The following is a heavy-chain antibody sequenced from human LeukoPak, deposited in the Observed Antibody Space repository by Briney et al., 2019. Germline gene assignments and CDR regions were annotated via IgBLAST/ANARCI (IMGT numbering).Heavy chain of an antibody. D-gene: IGHD3-10*01. CDR1: GYTFTGYY. J-gene: IGHJ3*02. V-gene: IGHV1-2*02. Sequence: GASVKVSCKASGYTFTGYYMHWVRQAPGQGLEWMGWINPNSGGTNYAQKFQGRVTMTRDTSISTAYMELSSLRSEDTAVYYCATAPRITMVRGVIPHAFDIWGQGTMVTVSS. CDR3: ATAPRITMVRGVIPHAFDI. CDR2: INPNSGGT.